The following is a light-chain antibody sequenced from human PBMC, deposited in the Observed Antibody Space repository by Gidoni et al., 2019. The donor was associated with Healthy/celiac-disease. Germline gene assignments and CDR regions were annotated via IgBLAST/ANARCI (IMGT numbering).Light chain of an antibody. CDR2: WSS. CDR1: PSGLHSPNNNNY. Sequence: IVMTQSPSSLAVSLGETATIYCKSSPSGLHSPNNNNYLAWYQQKPGQAPKLLIYWSSTRESGVPDRFSGSGSGTDFTLTISRLQAEDVAVYYCQQYYSTPFTFGPGTKVDIK. CDR3: QQYYSTPFT. J-gene: IGKJ3*01. V-gene: IGKV4-1*01.